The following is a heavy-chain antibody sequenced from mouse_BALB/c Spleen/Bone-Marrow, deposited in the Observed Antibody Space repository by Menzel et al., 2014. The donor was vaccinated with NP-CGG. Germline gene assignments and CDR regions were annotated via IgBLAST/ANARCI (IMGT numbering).Heavy chain of an antibody. Sequence: QVQLQHSGAELVKPGTSVKLSCKTSGYTFTSYWMHWVKQRPGQGLEWIGEIIPSNGRSNYSEKFKNKATLTVDKSSSTAYMQHSSLTSEDSAVYFCARTYGDSPYFYAMDYWGQGTSVTVSS. CDR2: IIPSNGRS. J-gene: IGHJ4*01. D-gene: IGHD2-13*01. CDR1: GYTFTSYW. CDR3: ARTYGDSPYFYAMDY. V-gene: IGHV1S81*02.